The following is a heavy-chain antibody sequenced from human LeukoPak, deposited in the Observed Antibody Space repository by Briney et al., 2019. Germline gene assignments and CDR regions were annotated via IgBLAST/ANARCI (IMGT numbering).Heavy chain of an antibody. D-gene: IGHD3-22*01. CDR1: GYTFTSYD. CDR3: ARGRVVAFGKTDVDAFDI. CDR2: MNPNSGNT. V-gene: IGHV1-8*01. Sequence: GASVKVSCKASGYTFTSYDINWVRQATGQGLEWMGWMNPNSGNTGYAQKFQGRVTMTRNTSISTAYMELSSLRSEDTAVYYCARGRVVAFGKTDVDAFDIWGQGTMVTVSS. J-gene: IGHJ3*02.